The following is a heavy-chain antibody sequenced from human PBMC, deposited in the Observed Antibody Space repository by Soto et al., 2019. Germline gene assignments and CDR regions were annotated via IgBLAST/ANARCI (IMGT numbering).Heavy chain of an antibody. D-gene: IGHD3-10*01. CDR3: ARATTVRAVIGVVDY. J-gene: IGHJ4*02. Sequence: LSLTCAVSGGSISSGGYSWSWIRQPPGKGLEWIGYIYHSGSTYYNPSLKSRVTISVDRSKNQFSLKLSSVTAADTAVYYCARATTVRAVIGVVDYWCPGTLITLSS. CDR2: IYHSGST. V-gene: IGHV4-30-2*01. CDR1: GGSISSGGYS.